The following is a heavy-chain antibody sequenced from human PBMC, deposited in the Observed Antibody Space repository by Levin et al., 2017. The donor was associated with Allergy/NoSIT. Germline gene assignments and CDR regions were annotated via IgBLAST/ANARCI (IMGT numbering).Heavy chain of an antibody. CDR2: IYSGGST. CDR3: ANEPSRRDGYNLTN. CDR1: GFTVSSNY. J-gene: IGHJ4*02. V-gene: IGHV3-53*01. Sequence: GGSLRLSCAASGFTVSSNYMSWVRQAPGKGLEWVSVIYSGGSTYYADSVKGRFTISRDNSKNTLYLQMNSLRAEDTAVYYCANEPSRRDGYNLTNWGQGTLVTVSS. D-gene: IGHD5-24*01.